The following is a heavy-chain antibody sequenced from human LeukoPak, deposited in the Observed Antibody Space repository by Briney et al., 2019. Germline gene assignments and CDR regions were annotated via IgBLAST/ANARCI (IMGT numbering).Heavy chain of an antibody. Sequence: GGALQISCKGSGYNFTSYWIGWVRQLPGKGLEWMGIIYPGDSDTRYSPSFQGQVTIPADKSISTAYLQWSSLKASDTAMYYCARHSSGWYRYYYYMDVWGKGTTVTVSS. CDR3: ARHSSGWYRYYYYMDV. CDR1: GYNFTSYW. CDR2: IYPGDSDT. V-gene: IGHV5-51*01. J-gene: IGHJ6*03. D-gene: IGHD6-19*01.